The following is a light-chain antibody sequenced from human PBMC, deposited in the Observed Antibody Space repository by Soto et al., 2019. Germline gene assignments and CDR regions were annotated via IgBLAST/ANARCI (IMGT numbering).Light chain of an antibody. CDR3: GSYAGRYV. V-gene: IGLV2-11*01. Sequence: QSALTQPRSVSGSPGQSVTISCTGTSSDVGGYNYVSWYQQHPGKAPKLMIYDVSKRPSGVPDRFSGSKSGNTASLTISGLQAEDEADYYCGSYAGRYVFGTGTKVTVL. CDR2: DVS. CDR1: SSDVGGYNY. J-gene: IGLJ1*01.